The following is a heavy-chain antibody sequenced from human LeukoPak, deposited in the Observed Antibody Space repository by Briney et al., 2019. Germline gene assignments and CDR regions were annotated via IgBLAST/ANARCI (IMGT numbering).Heavy chain of an antibody. CDR2: ISGSGGST. V-gene: IGHV3-23*01. Sequence: GGSLRLSCAASGFTFSSYAMNWARQAPGKGLEWVSGISGSGGSTYYADSVEGRFTISRDNSKSTLYLEMNSLRAEDTAVYYCAKDLLKGSLVDYWGQGTLVTVSS. J-gene: IGHJ4*02. CDR1: GFTFSSYA. D-gene: IGHD1-26*01. CDR3: AKDLLKGSLVDY.